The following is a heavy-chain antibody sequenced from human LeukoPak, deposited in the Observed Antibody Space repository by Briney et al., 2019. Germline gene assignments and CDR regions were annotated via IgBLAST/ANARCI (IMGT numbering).Heavy chain of an antibody. D-gene: IGHD3-22*01. CDR2: ISSTSSTI. V-gene: IGHV3-48*04. J-gene: IGHJ1*01. CDR1: GFTFSSYS. CDR3: ATYSSLNRREFQY. Sequence: PGGSLRLSCTAPGFTFSSYSMNWVRQAPGKGLEWVSYISSTSSTIYYADSVRGRFTISRDNAKNSLYLQMNSLRAEDTAVYYCATYSSLNRREFQYWGQGTLLTVSS.